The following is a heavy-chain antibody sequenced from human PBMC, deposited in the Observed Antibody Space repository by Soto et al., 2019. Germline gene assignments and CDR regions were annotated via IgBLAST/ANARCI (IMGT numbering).Heavy chain of an antibody. Sequence: SETLSLTCAVYGGSFSGYYWSWIRQPPGKGLEWIGEINQSGSTNYNPSLKSRVTISVDTSKNQFSLKLSSVTAADTAVYYCARTYSSSWTPLAHWAQGTLVTVS. CDR2: INQSGST. CDR1: GGSFSGYY. CDR3: ARTYSSSWTPLAH. D-gene: IGHD6-13*01. V-gene: IGHV4-34*01. J-gene: IGHJ4*02.